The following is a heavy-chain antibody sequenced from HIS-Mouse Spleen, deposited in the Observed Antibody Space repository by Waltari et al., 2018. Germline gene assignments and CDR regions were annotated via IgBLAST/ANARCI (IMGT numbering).Heavy chain of an antibody. CDR1: GGSISSSSYY. CDR3: AREIPYSSSWYDWYFDL. D-gene: IGHD6-13*01. J-gene: IGHJ2*01. Sequence: QLQLQESGPGLVKPSETLSLTCTVPGGSISSSSYYWGWIRQPPGKVLEWIGSICYSGSTYYNPSRKSGVTISVDTSKSQCARKRSSVTAADTAVYYCAREIPYSSSWYDWYFDLWGRGTLVTVSS. CDR2: ICYSGST. V-gene: IGHV4-39*07.